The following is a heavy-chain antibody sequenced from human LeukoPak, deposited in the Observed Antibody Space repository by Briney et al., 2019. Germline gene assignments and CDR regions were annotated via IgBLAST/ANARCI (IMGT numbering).Heavy chain of an antibody. J-gene: IGHJ6*03. CDR3: ARGTMTNFDYYYYMDV. CDR2: INAGNGNT. V-gene: IGHV1-3*03. CDR1: GYTFTSYT. D-gene: IGHD3-22*01. Sequence: GASVKVSCKASGYTFTSYTIHWVRQAPGQRLEWMGWINAGNGNTKYSQEFQGGVTITRDTSASTAYMELSSLRSEDMAVYYCARGTMTNFDYYYYMDVWGKGTTVTVSS.